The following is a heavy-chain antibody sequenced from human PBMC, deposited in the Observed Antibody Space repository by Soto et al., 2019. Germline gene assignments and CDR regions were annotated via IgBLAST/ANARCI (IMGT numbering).Heavy chain of an antibody. CDR1: GGTFSSYA. Sequence: ASVKVSCKASGGTFSSYAISWVRQAPGQGLEWMGGIIPIFGTANYAQKFQGRVTITADESTSTAYMELSSLRSEDTAVYYCVIGTGILATTQPSYHSYSTDVWGTGPTVTVSS. CDR3: VIGTGILATTQPSYHSYSTDV. J-gene: IGHJ6*03. D-gene: IGHD5-12*01. V-gene: IGHV1-69*13. CDR2: IIPIFGTA.